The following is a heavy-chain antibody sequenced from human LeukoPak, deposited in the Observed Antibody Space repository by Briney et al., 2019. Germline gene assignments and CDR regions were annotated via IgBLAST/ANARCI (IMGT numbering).Heavy chain of an antibody. CDR2: ISGSGGST. J-gene: IGHJ5*02. Sequence: GSLRLSCAASGFTFSSYAMSWVRQAPGKGLEWVSAISGSGGSTYYADSVKGRFTISRDNSKNTRYLQMNSLRAEDTAVYYCAKVPMVYYYGSGSPNWFDPWGQGTLVTVSS. V-gene: IGHV3-23*01. CDR3: AKVPMVYYYGSGSPNWFDP. CDR1: GFTFSSYA. D-gene: IGHD3-10*01.